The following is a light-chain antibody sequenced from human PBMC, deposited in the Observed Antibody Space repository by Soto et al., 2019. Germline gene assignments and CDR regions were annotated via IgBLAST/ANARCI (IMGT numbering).Light chain of an antibody. CDR1: QSVSSY. Sequence: EIVLTQSPATLSLSPGERATLSCRASQSVSSYLAWYQQKPGQATRLIIYDASNRATGIPARFSGSGSGTDFTLTISSLEPEDFAVYYCQQRSNWHPITFGQGTRLEI. V-gene: IGKV3-11*01. CDR3: QQRSNWHPIT. J-gene: IGKJ5*01. CDR2: DAS.